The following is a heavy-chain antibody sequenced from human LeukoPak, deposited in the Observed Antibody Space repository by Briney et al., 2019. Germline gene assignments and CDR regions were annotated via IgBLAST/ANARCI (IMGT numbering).Heavy chain of an antibody. CDR3: ARVSDEIGPIDY. Sequence: GGSLRLSCAASGFNFNLYAMTWVRQAPGKGLEWVSTISGSGFGTYYADSVNGRFTISRDSSKNTLFLQMNSLRAEDTAVYYCARVSDEIGPIDYWGQGTLVTVSS. CDR2: ISGSGFGT. CDR1: GFNFNLYA. D-gene: IGHD2/OR15-2a*01. J-gene: IGHJ4*02. V-gene: IGHV3-23*01.